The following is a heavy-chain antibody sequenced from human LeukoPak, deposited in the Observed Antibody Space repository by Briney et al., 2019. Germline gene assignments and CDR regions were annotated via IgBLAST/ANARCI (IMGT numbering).Heavy chain of an antibody. J-gene: IGHJ4*02. CDR2: KSSDGSNK. Sequence: QPGGPLLTSSAAAGFTFDFYAMHWVRHAPGRVQWWVAVKSSDGSNKYYADSVKGQFTISRDNSQNTLHLHMSSLRVAATAVYYCARDQGQLCSSGSCYVIDNWGAGALVAVSS. D-gene: IGHD2-15*01. CDR3: ARDQGQLCSSGSCYVIDN. CDR1: GFTFDFYA. V-gene: IGHV3-30*04.